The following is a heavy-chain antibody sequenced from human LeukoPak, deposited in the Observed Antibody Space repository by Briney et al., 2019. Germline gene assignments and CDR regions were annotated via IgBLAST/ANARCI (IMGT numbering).Heavy chain of an antibody. CDR2: IYPGDSDT. J-gene: IGHJ3*02. Sequence: GESLKTSCKGSGYTFSTHWIGWVRQMPGIGLEWMGIIYPGDSDTRYRPSFQGQVTISADKSINTAYLQWTSLKVSDTAIYYCATRRDGLLDAFDIWGQGTIVSASS. D-gene: IGHD5-24*01. CDR1: GYTFSTHW. V-gene: IGHV5-51*01. CDR3: ATRRDGLLDAFDI.